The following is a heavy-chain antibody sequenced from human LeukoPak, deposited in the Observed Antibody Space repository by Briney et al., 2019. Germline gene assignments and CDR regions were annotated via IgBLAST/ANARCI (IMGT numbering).Heavy chain of an antibody. CDR1: GGSIISGAYS. Sequence: SETLSVTCTVSGGSIISGAYSWSWIRQPPGKGLEWIGYIYNRGYNYSNLSLERGLTISNLPSKIQFSLQLTTMTPEDTAVYFCARGGVVLTQDCYFDLWRRGTLVTVSS. J-gene: IGHJ2*01. CDR2: IYNRGYN. D-gene: IGHD3-16*02. CDR3: ARGGVVLTQDCYFDL. V-gene: IGHV4-30-4*01.